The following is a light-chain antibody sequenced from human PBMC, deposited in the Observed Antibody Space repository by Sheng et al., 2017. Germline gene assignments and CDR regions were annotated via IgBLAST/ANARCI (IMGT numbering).Light chain of an antibody. CDR1: QSVLYTTENKNH. CDR3: QQYYSAPPT. V-gene: IGKV4-1*01. CDR2: WAS. Sequence: DIVMTQSPESLAVSLGERATINCKSSQSVLYTTENKNHLAWYQQKSGQPPKLLINWASTRESGVPDRFSGSGSGTDFTLTISNLQAEDVAVYYCQQYYSAPPTFGGGTKVEIK. J-gene: IGKJ4*01.